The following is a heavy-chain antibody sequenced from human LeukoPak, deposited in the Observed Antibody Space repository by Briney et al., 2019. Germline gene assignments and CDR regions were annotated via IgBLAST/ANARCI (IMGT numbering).Heavy chain of an antibody. CDR2: IIPIFGIP. D-gene: IGHD4-17*01. Sequence: GASVKVSCKASGGTFNNHAISWVRQAPGQGLEWMGAIIPIFGIPNYAQNFQGRVTITADASTSTVYMERSSLRSEDTAVYYCARLHGEYDPDWYFDLWGRGTLVTVSS. J-gene: IGHJ2*01. CDR3: ARLHGEYDPDWYFDL. CDR1: GGTFNNHA. V-gene: IGHV1-69*13.